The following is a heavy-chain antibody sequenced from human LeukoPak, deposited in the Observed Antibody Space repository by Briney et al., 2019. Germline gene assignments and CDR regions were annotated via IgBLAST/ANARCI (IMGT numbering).Heavy chain of an antibody. CDR1: GFTFDDYA. J-gene: IGHJ4*02. CDR2: ISWNSGSI. V-gene: IGHV3-9*03. CDR3: AKGGEMATIGGYFDY. Sequence: GGSVRLSCAASGFTFDDYAMHWVRQAPGKGLEWVSGISWNSGSIGYADSVKGRFTISRDNAKNSLYLQMNSLRAEDMALYYCAKGGEMATIGGYFDYWGQGTLVTVSS. D-gene: IGHD5-24*01.